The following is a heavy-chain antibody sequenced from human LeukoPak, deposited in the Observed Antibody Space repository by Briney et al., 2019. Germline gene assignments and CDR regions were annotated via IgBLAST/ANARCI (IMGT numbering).Heavy chain of an antibody. CDR2: IYHSGST. CDR3: AREVAY. V-gene: IGHV4-38-2*02. CDR1: GYSISSGYF. Sequence: SETLSLTCTVSGYSISSGYFWGWIRQSPGKGLDWIGIIYHSGSTYYNPSLESRVTISVDTSKNQFSLKLTSVTAADTAVYYCAREVAYWGQGILVTVSS. J-gene: IGHJ4*02.